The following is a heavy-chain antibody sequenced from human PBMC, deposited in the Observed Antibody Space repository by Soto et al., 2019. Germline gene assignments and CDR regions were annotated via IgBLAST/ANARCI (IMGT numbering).Heavy chain of an antibody. CDR1: GGSISSYY. CDR3: ARFNWYFDL. Sequence: QVQLQESGPGLVKPSETLSLTCTVSGGSISSYYWSWIRQPPGKGLEWIGYIYYSGSTNYNPSLKSRVNTSVATSKNQFSLKLSSVTAADTAVYYCARFNWYFDLWGRGTLVTVSS. CDR2: IYYSGST. J-gene: IGHJ2*01. V-gene: IGHV4-59*08.